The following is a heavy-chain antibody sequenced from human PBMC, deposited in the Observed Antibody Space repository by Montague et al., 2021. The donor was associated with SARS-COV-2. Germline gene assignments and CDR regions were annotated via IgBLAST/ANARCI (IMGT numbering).Heavy chain of an antibody. CDR1: GDSVNRNY. Sequence: SETLSLTCSVSGDSVNRNYWSWVRQPPGKGLEWLGYIFYSGSTYNPPLNSRVTMSLDTSSNHFSLNLISVTAADTAVYYCAKASRGYGGGFDSWGQGTLVIVSS. J-gene: IGHJ4*02. D-gene: IGHD4-23*01. CDR3: AKASRGYGGGFDS. V-gene: IGHV4-59*02. CDR2: IFYSGST.